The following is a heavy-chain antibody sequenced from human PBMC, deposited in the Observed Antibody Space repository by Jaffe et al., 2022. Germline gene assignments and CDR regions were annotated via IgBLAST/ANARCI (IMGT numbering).Heavy chain of an antibody. CDR3: AHTRKQWLVPTWGSFDY. V-gene: IGHV2-5*01. CDR2: IYWNDDK. Sequence: QITLKESGPTLVKPTQTLTLTCTFSGFSLSTSGVGVGWIRQPPGKALEWLALIYWNDDKRYSPSLKSRLTITKDTSKNQVVLTMTNMDPVDTATYYCAHTRKQWLVPTWGSFDYWGQGTLVTVSS. CDR1: GFSLSTSGVG. J-gene: IGHJ4*02. D-gene: IGHD6-19*01.